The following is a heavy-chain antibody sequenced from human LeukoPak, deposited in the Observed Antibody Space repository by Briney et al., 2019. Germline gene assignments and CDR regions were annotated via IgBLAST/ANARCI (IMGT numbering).Heavy chain of an antibody. V-gene: IGHV1-2*02. J-gene: IGHJ5*02. CDR3: ARDQAPTYDFWSDPNWFDP. CDR1: GYTFTGYY. Sequence: GASVKVSCKASGYTFTGYYMHWVRQAPGQGLEWMGWINPNSGGTNYAQKFQGRVTMTRDTSISTAYMELSRLRSDDTAVYYCARDQAPTYDFWSDPNWFDPWGQGTLLTVSS. D-gene: IGHD3-3*01. CDR2: INPNSGGT.